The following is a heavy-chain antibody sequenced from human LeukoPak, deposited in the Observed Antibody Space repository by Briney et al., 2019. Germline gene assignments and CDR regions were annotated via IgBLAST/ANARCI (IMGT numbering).Heavy chain of an antibody. J-gene: IGHJ3*02. V-gene: IGHV4-61*02. Sequence: SETLSLTCTVSGGSISSNNYYCSWIRQPAGRGLEWIGRIYTSGSTNYNPSLKSRVTMSLDTSKNQFSLKPSSVTAADTAVYYCARVSVGAFDIWGQGTMVTVSS. CDR1: GGSISSNNYY. D-gene: IGHD1-26*01. CDR3: ARVSVGAFDI. CDR2: IYTSGST.